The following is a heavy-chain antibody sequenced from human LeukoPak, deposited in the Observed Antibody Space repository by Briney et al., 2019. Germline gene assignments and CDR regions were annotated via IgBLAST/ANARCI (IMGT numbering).Heavy chain of an antibody. CDR2: IRSKTFGGAT. CDR1: GFPFGDYA. D-gene: IGHD4-17*01. J-gene: IGHJ4*02. Sequence: GGSLRLSCTASGFPFGDYAMNWFRQAPGKGLEWVGFIRSKTFGGATEYAASVKGRFTISRHDSKSIAYLQMNSLKTGDTAVYYCARGSDYGEIDYWGQGTLVTVSS. V-gene: IGHV3-49*03. CDR3: ARGSDYGEIDY.